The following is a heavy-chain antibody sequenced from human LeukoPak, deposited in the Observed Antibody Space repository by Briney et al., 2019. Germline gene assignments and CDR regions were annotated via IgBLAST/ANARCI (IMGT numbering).Heavy chain of an antibody. CDR2: IYYSGST. CDR3: ARVSPYGGNSGGAFDI. J-gene: IGHJ3*02. D-gene: IGHD4-23*01. CDR1: GGSISSYY. V-gene: IGHV4-59*01. Sequence: PSETLSLTCTVSGGSISSYYWSWIRQPPGKGLEWIGYIYYSGSTSYNPSLKSRVTISVDTSKNQFSLKLSSVTAADTAVYYCARVSPYGGNSGGAFDIWGQGTMVTVSS.